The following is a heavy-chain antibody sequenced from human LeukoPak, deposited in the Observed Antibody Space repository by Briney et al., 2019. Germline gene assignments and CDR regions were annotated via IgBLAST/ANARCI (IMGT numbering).Heavy chain of an antibody. V-gene: IGHV3-23*01. CDR2: ISDSGGST. CDR1: GFTFSSYG. D-gene: IGHD7-27*01. J-gene: IGHJ2*01. Sequence: GGTLRLSCAASGFTFSSYGMTWVRRAPGKGLEWLSAISDSGGSTNYADSVKGRFTISRDNSKNTLYLQMNSLRAEDTAVYYCAKDSTGDHWYFDLWGRGTLVTVSS. CDR3: AKDSTGDHWYFDL.